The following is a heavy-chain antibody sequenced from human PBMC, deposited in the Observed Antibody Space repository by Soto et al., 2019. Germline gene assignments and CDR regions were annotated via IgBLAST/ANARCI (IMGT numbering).Heavy chain of an antibody. D-gene: IGHD4-4*01. J-gene: IGHJ4*02. CDR1: GFTFSNYW. Sequence: GSLRLSCAASGFTFSNYWMSWVRQAPGKGLEWVANIKKDGSETYYVDSVKGRFTISRDNAKNSLYLQMNSLRADDTAVYYCTTDYSNSWYFPFDYWGQGTLVTVSS. CDR2: IKKDGSET. CDR3: TTDYSNSWYFPFDY. V-gene: IGHV3-7*04.